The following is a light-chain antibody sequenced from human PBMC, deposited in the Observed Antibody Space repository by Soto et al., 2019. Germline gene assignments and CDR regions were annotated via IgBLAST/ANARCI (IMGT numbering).Light chain of an antibody. CDR3: CSYAGSSTYV. V-gene: IGLV2-23*01. J-gene: IGLJ1*01. CDR1: SSDVGSYNL. CDR2: EGS. Sequence: ALTQPASVSGSPGQLITISCTGTSSDVGSYNLVSWYQQHPGKAPKLMIYEGSKRPSGVSNRFSGSKSGNTASLTISGLQAEDEADYYCCSYAGSSTYVFGTGTKVT.